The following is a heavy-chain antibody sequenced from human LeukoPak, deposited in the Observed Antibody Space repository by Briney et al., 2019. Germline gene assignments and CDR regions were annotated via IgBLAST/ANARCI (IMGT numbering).Heavy chain of an antibody. Sequence: GGSLRLSSAASRFTFSSYAMRRVRQAPGKGLEWVSAISGSGGSTYYADSVKGRFTISRDNSKNTLYLQMNSLRAEDTAVYYCAKATDILTPFDYWGQGTLVTVSS. CDR2: ISGSGGST. D-gene: IGHD3-9*01. V-gene: IGHV3-23*01. J-gene: IGHJ4*02. CDR1: RFTFSSYA. CDR3: AKATDILTPFDY.